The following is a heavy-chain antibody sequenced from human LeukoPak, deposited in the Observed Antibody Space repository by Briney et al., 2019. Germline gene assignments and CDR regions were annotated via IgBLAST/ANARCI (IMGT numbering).Heavy chain of an antibody. D-gene: IGHD4-17*01. Sequence: SETLSLTCTVSGGSISSGDYYWSWIRQPPGKGLEWIGYIYYSGSTNYNPSLKSRVTISVDTSKNQFSLKLSSVTAADTAVYYCARSNDYGDQKDYWGQGTLVTVSS. J-gene: IGHJ4*02. CDR1: GGSISSGDYY. CDR3: ARSNDYGDQKDY. CDR2: IYYSGST. V-gene: IGHV4-61*08.